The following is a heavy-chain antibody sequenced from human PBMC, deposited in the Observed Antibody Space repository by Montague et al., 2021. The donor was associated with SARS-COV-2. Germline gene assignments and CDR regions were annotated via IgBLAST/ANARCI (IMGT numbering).Heavy chain of an antibody. CDR3: ASSYGPGYYGFDY. Sequence: SETLSLTCTVSAGSINNYYWSWIRQPPGKGLEWIGRIYPSGDTNYNPSLKSRVTVSVDTSKSQFSLNLNSLTAADTAVYYCASSYGPGYYGFDYWGQGIPVTVSS. D-gene: IGHD3-3*01. V-gene: IGHV4-4*07. CDR2: IYPSGDT. J-gene: IGHJ4*02. CDR1: AGSINNYY.